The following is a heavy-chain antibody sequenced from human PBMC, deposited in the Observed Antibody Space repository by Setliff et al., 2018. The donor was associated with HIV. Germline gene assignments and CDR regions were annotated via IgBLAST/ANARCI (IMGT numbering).Heavy chain of an antibody. CDR1: GYSINSGYY. J-gene: IGHJ4*02. V-gene: IGHV4-38-2*01. CDR2: IYHSGST. CDR3: ARDPIVFDY. D-gene: IGHD1-26*01. Sequence: PSETLSLTCAVSGYSINSGYYWGWIRQPPGKGLEWIGSIYHSGSTYYNPSLKSRVTTSVDTSKNQFSLKLSSLTAADTAVYYCARDPIVFDYWGQGTLVTVSS.